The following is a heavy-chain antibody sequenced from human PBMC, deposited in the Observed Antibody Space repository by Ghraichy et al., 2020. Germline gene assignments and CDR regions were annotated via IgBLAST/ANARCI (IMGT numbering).Heavy chain of an antibody. J-gene: IGHJ4*02. Sequence: GGSLRLSCAASGFTFNTYGMDWVRQAPGKGLEWVAYISGSGNTGHYADSVRGRFTISRDSATNSLYLQMDSLRNEDTALYYCVRNNLYYYDFWGQGALVSVSS. CDR1: GFTFNTYG. CDR3: VRNNLYYYDF. V-gene: IGHV3-48*02. CDR2: ISGSGNTG.